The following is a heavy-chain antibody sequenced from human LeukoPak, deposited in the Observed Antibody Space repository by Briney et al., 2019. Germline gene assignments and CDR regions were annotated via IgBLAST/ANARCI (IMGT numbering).Heavy chain of an antibody. D-gene: IGHD3-22*01. CDR1: GFTVSSYW. V-gene: IGHV3-7*04. Sequence: GGSLRLSCAASGFTVSSYWMSWVRQAPGKGLEWVANIKQDGSEKYYVDSVKGRFTISRDNAKNSLYLQMNSLRAEDTAVYYCARDRPDYYDSSGYLEYFQHWGQGTLVTVSS. CDR3: ARDRPDYYDSSGYLEYFQH. CDR2: IKQDGSEK. J-gene: IGHJ1*01.